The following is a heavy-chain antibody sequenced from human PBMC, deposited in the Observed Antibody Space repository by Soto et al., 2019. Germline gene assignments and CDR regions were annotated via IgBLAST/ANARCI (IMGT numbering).Heavy chain of an antibody. D-gene: IGHD3-9*01. Sequence: PSETLSLTCTVSGGSISTYYWSWIRQHPGKGLEWIGYIYYRVNTDYNPSLKSRVTISLDTPKNQFPLKLSSVTAADTAVYYCARHPGYYDILTGYTTYYFDYWGQGILVTVSS. CDR1: GGSISTYY. CDR3: ARHPGYYDILTGYTTYYFDY. V-gene: IGHV4-59*08. CDR2: IYYRVNT. J-gene: IGHJ4*02.